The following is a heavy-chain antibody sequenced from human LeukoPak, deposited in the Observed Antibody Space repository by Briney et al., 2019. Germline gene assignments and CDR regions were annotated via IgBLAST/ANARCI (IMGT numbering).Heavy chain of an antibody. CDR2: INHSGST. V-gene: IGHV4-34*01. J-gene: IGHJ6*03. Sequence: SETLSLTCAVYGGSFSGYYWSWIRQPPGKGLEWIGEINHSGSTNYNPSLKSRVTISVDTSKNQFSLKLSSVTAADTAVYYCARQFRYSSSWSKGYYYYYMDVWGKGTTVTVSS. CDR3: ARQFRYSSSWSKGYYYYYMDV. CDR1: GGSFSGYY. D-gene: IGHD6-13*01.